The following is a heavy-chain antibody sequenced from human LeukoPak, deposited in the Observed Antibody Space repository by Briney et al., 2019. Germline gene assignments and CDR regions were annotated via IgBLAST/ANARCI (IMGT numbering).Heavy chain of an antibody. V-gene: IGHV3-21*04. CDR2: ISSSSSYI. CDR1: GFTFSSYS. J-gene: IGHJ2*01. D-gene: IGHD6-13*01. CDR3: ARVGSSWPNWYFDL. Sequence: PGGSLRLSCAASGFTFSSYSMNWVRQAPGKGLEWVSSISSSSSYIYYADSVKGRFTISRDNSKNTLYLQMNSLRAEDTAVYYCARVGSSWPNWYFDLWGRGTLVTVSS.